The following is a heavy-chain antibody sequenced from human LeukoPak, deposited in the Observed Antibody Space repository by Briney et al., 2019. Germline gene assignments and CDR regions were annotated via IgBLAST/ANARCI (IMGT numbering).Heavy chain of an antibody. CDR2: ISSSGSTI. CDR1: GFTFSSYE. V-gene: IGHV3-48*03. Sequence: GGSLRLSCAASGFTFSSYEMNWVRQAPGKGLEWVSYISSSGSTIYYADSVKGRFTISRDNAKNSLYLQMNSLRAEDTAVYYCARHGLIVATCAFDIWGQGTMVTVSS. D-gene: IGHD5-12*01. J-gene: IGHJ3*02. CDR3: ARHGLIVATCAFDI.